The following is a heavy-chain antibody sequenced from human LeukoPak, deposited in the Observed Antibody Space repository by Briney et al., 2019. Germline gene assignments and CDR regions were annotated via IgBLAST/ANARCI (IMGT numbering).Heavy chain of an antibody. CDR2: IYHSGST. V-gene: IGHV4-4*02. D-gene: IGHD3-3*01. CDR1: GGSISSSNW. CDR3: ARVGGGRFLEWLLPQYYYYGMDV. Sequence: PSGTLSLTCAVSGGSISSSNWWSWVRQPPGKGLEWIGEIYHSGSTNYNPSLKSRVTISVDKSKNQFSLKLSSVTAADTAVYYCARVGGGRFLEWLLPQYYYYGMDVWGQGTTVTVSS. J-gene: IGHJ6*02.